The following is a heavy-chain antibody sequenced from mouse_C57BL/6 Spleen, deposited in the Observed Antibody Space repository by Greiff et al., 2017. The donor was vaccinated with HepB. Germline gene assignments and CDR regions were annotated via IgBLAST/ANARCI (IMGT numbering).Heavy chain of an antibody. CDR1: GYTFTEYT. V-gene: IGHV1-62-2*01. CDR2: FYPGSGSI. CDR3: ARHGGFPNYYGSSSYYFDY. J-gene: IGHJ2*01. D-gene: IGHD1-1*01. Sequence: QVQLQQSGAELVKPGASVKLSCKASGYTFTEYTIHWVKQRSGQGLEWIGWFYPGSGSIKYNEKFKDKATLTADKSSSTVYMELSRLTSEDSAVYFCARHGGFPNYYGSSSYYFDYWGQGTTLTVSS.